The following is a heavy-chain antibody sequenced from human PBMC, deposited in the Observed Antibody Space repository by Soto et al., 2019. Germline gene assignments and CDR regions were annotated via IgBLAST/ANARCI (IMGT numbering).Heavy chain of an antibody. Sequence: GHGGRWISQPPGKGLEWIGEINHSGSTNYNPSLKSRVTISVDTSKNQFSLKLSSVTAADTAVYYCALIMTGTTTVSDIRRHGTIVPVSP. CDR1: GHG. V-gene: IGHV4-34*01. CDR3: ALIMTGTTTVSDI. CDR2: INHSGST. J-gene: IGHJ3*02. D-gene: IGHD3-9*01.